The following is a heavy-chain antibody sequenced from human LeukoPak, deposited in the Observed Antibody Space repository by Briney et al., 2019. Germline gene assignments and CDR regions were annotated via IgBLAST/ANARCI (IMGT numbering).Heavy chain of an antibody. V-gene: IGHV4-34*01. D-gene: IGHD4-11*01. J-gene: IGHJ3*02. CDR1: GGSFSGYY. CDR3: ASPAPYSNDAFDI. CDR2: INHSGST. Sequence: PSETLPLTCAVYGGSFSGYYWSWIRQPPGKGLEWIGEINHSGSTNYNPSLKSRVTISVDTSKNQFSLKLSSVTAADTAVYYCASPAPYSNDAFDIWGQGTMVTVSS.